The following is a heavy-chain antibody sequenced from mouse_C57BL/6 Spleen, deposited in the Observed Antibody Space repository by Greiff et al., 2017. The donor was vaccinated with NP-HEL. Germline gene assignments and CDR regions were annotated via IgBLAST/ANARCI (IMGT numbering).Heavy chain of an antibody. V-gene: IGHV5-17*01. Sequence: DVKLVESGGGLVKPGGSLKLSCAASGFTFSDYGMHWVRQAPEKGLEWVAYISSGSSTIYYADTVKGRFTISGDNAKNTLFLQMTSLRSEDTAMYYCARSAWYFDVWGTGTTVTVSS. J-gene: IGHJ1*03. CDR2: ISSGSSTI. D-gene: IGHD6-1*01. CDR1: GFTFSDYG. CDR3: ARSAWYFDV.